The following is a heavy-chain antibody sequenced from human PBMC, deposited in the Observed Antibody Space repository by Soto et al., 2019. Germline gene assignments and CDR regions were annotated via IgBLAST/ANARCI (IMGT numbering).Heavy chain of an antibody. CDR2: ISSGSTTI. CDR1: GFTLSSYN. CDR3: ARNRYDSSGYYYVFYFDY. D-gene: IGHD3-22*01. V-gene: IGHV3-48*01. J-gene: IGHJ4*02. Sequence: GGSLRLSCAASGFTLSSYNMNWVRQAPGKGLEWISYISSGSTTIYYADSVKGRFTISRDNAKNSLYLQMNSLRAEDTAVYYCARNRYDSSGYYYVFYFDYWGQGTLVTVSS.